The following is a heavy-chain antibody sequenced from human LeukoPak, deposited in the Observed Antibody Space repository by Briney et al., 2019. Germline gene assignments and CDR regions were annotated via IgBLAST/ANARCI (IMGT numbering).Heavy chain of an antibody. V-gene: IGHV3-23*01. CDR1: GFTFSSYA. Sequence: GGSLRLSCAASGFTFSSYAMSWVRQAPGKGLEWVSAISGSGGSTYYADSVKGRFTISRDNSKNTLYLQMNSLRAEDTAVYYCVKGIQLWPKYFDYWGQGTLVTVSS. J-gene: IGHJ4*02. CDR3: VKGIQLWPKYFDY. D-gene: IGHD5-18*01. CDR2: ISGSGGST.